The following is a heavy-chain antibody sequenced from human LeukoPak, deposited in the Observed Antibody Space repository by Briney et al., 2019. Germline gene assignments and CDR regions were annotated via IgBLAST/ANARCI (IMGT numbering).Heavy chain of an antibody. J-gene: IGHJ4*02. Sequence: ASVKVSCKASGYTFTGYYMHWVRQAPGQGLEWMGWINPNSGGTNYAQKFQGRVTMTRDTSISTAYMELSRLRSDDTAVYYCAREAGTGFWSGYSMDFDYWGQGTLVTVSS. CDR2: INPNSGGT. D-gene: IGHD3-3*01. CDR1: GYTFTGYY. V-gene: IGHV1-2*02. CDR3: AREAGTGFWSGYSMDFDY.